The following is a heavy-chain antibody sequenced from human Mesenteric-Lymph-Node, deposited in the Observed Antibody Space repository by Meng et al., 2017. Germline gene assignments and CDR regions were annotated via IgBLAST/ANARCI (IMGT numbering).Heavy chain of an antibody. Sequence: VHVVEAGGGVVQTGGSLGLSCAASGLIFSKSGMHWVRQAPGKGLEWVAFIWSDGSSKYYADSVKGRFTISRNNSKNTVSLQMDSLRVEDTAVYYCARDKGVTCLDTWGQGTLVTVSS. V-gene: IGHV3-30*02. CDR2: IWSDGSSK. CDR1: GLIFSKSG. D-gene: IGHD3-10*01. J-gene: IGHJ5*01. CDR3: ARDKGVTCLDT.